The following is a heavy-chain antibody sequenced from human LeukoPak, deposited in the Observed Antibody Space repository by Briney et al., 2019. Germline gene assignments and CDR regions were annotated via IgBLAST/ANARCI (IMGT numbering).Heavy chain of an antibody. CDR2: LNSDGSST. V-gene: IGHV3-74*01. Sequence: PGGSLRLSCAASGFTFSSYWMHGVLQAPGKGLVWVSRLNSDGSSTSYADSVKGRFTISRDNAETTLHLQMNNLSAEDTAVYYCARASNRNSINFDYWGQGALVTVSS. D-gene: IGHD1-7*01. J-gene: IGHJ4*02. CDR1: GFTFSSYW. CDR3: ARASNRNSINFDY.